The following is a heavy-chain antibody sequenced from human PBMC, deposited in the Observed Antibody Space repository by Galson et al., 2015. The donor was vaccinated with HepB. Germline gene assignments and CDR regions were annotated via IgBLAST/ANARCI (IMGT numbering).Heavy chain of an antibody. D-gene: IGHD7-27*01. CDR3: AQLGTGY. CDR1: GFSVYSNY. V-gene: IGHV3-53*01. Sequence: SLRLSCAASGFSVYSNYMNWVRQAPGKGLEWVSLIYSSSSSTNYADFVRGRFTISRDTSKNTVYLQMSRLRADDTAMYYYAQLGTGYWGRGTLVTVSS. CDR2: IYSSSSST. J-gene: IGHJ4*02.